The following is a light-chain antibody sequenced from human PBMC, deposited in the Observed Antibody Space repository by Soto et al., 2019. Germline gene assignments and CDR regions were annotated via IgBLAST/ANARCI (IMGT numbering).Light chain of an antibody. J-gene: IGKJ4*01. CDR1: QSISSW. CDR2: DAS. V-gene: IGKV1-5*01. Sequence: DIQMTQSPSTLSAAVGDRVTITCRASQSISSWLAWYQQKPGKAPKLLIYDASSLESGVPSRFSGSGSGTEFTLTISSLQPDDFATYYCQQYNSYLLPFGGGTKVEIK. CDR3: QQYNSYLLP.